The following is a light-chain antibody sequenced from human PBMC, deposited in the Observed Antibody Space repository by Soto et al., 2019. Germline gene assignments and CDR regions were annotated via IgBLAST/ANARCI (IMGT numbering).Light chain of an antibody. CDR3: QQYNNWQT. CDR2: GAS. J-gene: IGKJ1*01. V-gene: IGKV3-15*01. Sequence: EIVMTQSPATLSVSPGERATLSCRASQSVSSNLAWYQQKPCQAPRLLIYGASTRATGIPARFSGSGSGTEFTLTISSLQSEDVAVYYCQQYNNWQTFGQGTKVEIK. CDR1: QSVSSN.